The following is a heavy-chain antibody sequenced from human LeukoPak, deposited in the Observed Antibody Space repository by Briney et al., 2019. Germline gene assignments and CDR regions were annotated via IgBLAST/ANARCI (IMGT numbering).Heavy chain of an antibody. J-gene: IGHJ4*02. CDR2: VYHSGST. V-gene: IGHV4-38-2*02. D-gene: IGHD3-10*01. CDR3: ARRWITMVRGDFDY. CDR1: GYSISIGYY. Sequence: PSETLSLTCTVSGYSISIGYYWGWIRQPPGKGLEWIGSVYHSGSTYYNPSLKSRVTISVDTSKNQFSLKLSSVTAADTAVYYCARRWITMVRGDFDYWGQGTLVTVSS.